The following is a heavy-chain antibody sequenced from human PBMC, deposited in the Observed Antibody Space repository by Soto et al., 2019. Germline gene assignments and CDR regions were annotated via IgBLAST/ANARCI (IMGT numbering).Heavy chain of an antibody. D-gene: IGHD3-16*01. CDR1: GGSISSYY. J-gene: IGHJ5*02. CDR2: IYYSGST. CDR3: ARDLSRVDDYIWGSYRLKGFDP. V-gene: IGHV4-59*01. Sequence: SETLSLTCTVSGGSISSYYWSWIRQPPGKGLEWIGYIYYSGSTNYNPSLKSRVTISVDTSKNQFSLKLSSVTAADTAVYYCARDLSRVDDYIWGSYRLKGFDPWGQGTLVTVS.